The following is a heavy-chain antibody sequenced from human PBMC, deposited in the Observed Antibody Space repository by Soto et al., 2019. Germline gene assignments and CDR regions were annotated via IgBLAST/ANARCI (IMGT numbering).Heavy chain of an antibody. J-gene: IGHJ4*02. CDR1: GYYISSGYY. CDR3: ARVPDY. V-gene: IGHV4-38-2*02. CDR2: IYHTGST. Sequence: SETLSLTCSVSGYYISSGYYWGWIRQPPGRGLEWIGTIYHTGSTWYNPSLKSRVTISVDTSKNQFSLKIISVTAADTAVYYCARVPDYWGQGTLVTVSS.